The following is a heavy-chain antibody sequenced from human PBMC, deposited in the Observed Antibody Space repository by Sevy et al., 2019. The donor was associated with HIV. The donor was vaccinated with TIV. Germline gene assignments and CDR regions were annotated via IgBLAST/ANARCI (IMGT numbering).Heavy chain of an antibody. J-gene: IGHJ5*02. CDR1: GGSVSSGSYY. CDR2: IYYSGST. D-gene: IGHD3-10*01. V-gene: IGHV4-61*01. CDR3: ARDRGGITMVQGNNWFDP. Sequence: SETLSLTCTVSGGSVSSGSYYWSWIRQPPGKGLEWIGYIYYSGSTNYNPSLKSRVTISVDTSKNQFSLKLSSVTAADTAVYYCARDRGGITMVQGNNWFDPWGQGTLVTVSS.